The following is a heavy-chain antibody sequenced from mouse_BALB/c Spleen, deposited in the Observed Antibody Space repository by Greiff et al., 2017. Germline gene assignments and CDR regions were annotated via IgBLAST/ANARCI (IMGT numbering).Heavy chain of an antibody. V-gene: IGHV5-9-4*01. Sequence: EVMLVESGGGLVKPGGSLQLSCAASGFTFSSYAMSWVRQSPEKRLEWVPEISSGGSSTYYPDTVTGRFTISRDNAKNTLYLEMSSLRSEDTAMYYCATWSYGSSGYFDVWGAGTTVTVS. CDR2: ISSGGSST. D-gene: IGHD1-1*01. CDR1: GFTFSSYA. J-gene: IGHJ1*01. CDR3: ATWSYGSSGYFDV.